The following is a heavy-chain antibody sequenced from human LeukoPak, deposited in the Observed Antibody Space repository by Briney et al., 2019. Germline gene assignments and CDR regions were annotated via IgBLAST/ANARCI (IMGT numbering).Heavy chain of an antibody. CDR3: ARAELFYYDSSGYLFQH. V-gene: IGHV4-39*07. CDR1: GGSISSSSYS. Sequence: SETLSLTCTVSGGSISSSSYSWGWIRQPPGKGLEWIGSIYYSGSTYYNPSLKSRVTISVDTSKNQFSLKLSSVTAADTAVYYCARAELFYYDSSGYLFQHWGQGTLVTVSS. CDR2: IYYSGST. J-gene: IGHJ1*01. D-gene: IGHD3-22*01.